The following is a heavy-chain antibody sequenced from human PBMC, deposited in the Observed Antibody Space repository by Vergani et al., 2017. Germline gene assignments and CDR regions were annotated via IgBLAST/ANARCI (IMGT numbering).Heavy chain of an antibody. CDR1: GGSFSGYY. D-gene: IGHD1-26*01. CDR3: ARDHHPLGISVSGYNYYGMDV. J-gene: IGHJ6*02. CDR2: INHSGST. Sequence: QVQLQQWGAGLLKPSETLSLTCAVYGGSFSGYYWSWIRQPPGKGLEWIGEINHSGSTNYNPSLKSRVTISVDTSKNQFSLKLSSVTAADTAVYYCARDHHPLGISVSGYNYYGMDVWGQGTTVTVSS. V-gene: IGHV4-34*01.